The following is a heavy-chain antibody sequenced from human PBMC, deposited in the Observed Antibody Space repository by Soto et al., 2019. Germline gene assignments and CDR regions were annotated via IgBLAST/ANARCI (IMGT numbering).Heavy chain of an antibody. Sequence: QITLKESGPTLVKPTQTLTLTCTFSGFSLRTSGVGVGWICQPPGKALAWIALIYWHDDKRYSPSLQNRLTITKNTSKNQVVLTMTNRDPVDTATYYCAHSARYYDILTGQYFPRNFDYWGQGTLVTVSS. CDR2: IYWHDDK. J-gene: IGHJ4*02. CDR1: GFSLRTSGVG. CDR3: AHSARYYDILTGQYFPRNFDY. D-gene: IGHD3-9*01. V-gene: IGHV2-5*01.